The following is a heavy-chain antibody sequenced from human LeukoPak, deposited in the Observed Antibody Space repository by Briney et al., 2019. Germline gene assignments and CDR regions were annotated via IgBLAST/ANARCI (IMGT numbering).Heavy chain of an antibody. J-gene: IGHJ4*02. V-gene: IGHV4-61*02. CDR1: GDSISSGSYY. CDR3: ARDWNGDYFDY. CDR2: IHTSGNT. D-gene: IGHD1-1*01. Sequence: SETLSLTSIVPGDSISSGSYYWTWLRQPAGKGLEWIGRIHTSGNTNYSPSLKSRVTISRDTSKNQFSLRLTSVTAADTAVYYCARDWNGDYFDYWGQGTLVTVSS.